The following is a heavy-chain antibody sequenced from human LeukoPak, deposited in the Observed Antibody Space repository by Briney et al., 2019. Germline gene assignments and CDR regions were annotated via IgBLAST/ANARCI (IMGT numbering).Heavy chain of an antibody. D-gene: IGHD6-19*01. J-gene: IGHJ3*02. CDR3: ARHVAVAGTDAFDI. CDR2: IYYSGST. CDR1: GGSISSSSYY. Sequence: SETLSLTCTVSGGSISSSSYYWGWIRQPPGKGLEWIGSIYYSGSTYYNPSLKSRVTISVDTPKNQFSLKLSSVTAADTAVYYCARHVAVAGTDAFDIWGQGTMVTVSS. V-gene: IGHV4-39*01.